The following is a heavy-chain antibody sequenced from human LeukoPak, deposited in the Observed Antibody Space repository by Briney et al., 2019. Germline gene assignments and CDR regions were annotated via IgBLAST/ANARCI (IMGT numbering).Heavy chain of an antibody. CDR2: INHSGST. CDR3: GKVHYDYVWGSYRPNCFDP. J-gene: IGHJ5*02. Sequence: PSETLSLTCSVYGGSFSGYYWSWIRQPPGKGLEWIGEINHSGSTNYNPSLKSRVTISVETSKTQFCLKLSCVSAADAAVYYCGKVHYDYVWGSYRPNCFDPWGQGTLVTVSS. V-gene: IGHV4-34*01. CDR1: GGSFSGYY. D-gene: IGHD3-16*02.